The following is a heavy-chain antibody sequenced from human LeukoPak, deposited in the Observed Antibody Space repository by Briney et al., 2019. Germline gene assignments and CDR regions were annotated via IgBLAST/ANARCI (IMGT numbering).Heavy chain of an antibody. CDR2: ISSSSSYI. CDR3: ARRRDGYNSDDY. Sequence: GGSLRLSCAASGFTFSSYSMNWVRQAPGKGLEWVSSISSSSSYIYYADSVKGRFTISRDNAKNSLYLQMNSRRAEDTAVYYCARRRDGYNSDDYWGQGTLVTVSS. D-gene: IGHD5-24*01. CDR1: GFTFSSYS. J-gene: IGHJ4*02. V-gene: IGHV3-21*01.